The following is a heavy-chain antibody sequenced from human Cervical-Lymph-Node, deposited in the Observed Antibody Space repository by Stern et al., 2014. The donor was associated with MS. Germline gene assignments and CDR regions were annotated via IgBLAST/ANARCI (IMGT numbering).Heavy chain of an antibody. CDR3: AREGIPGAGGTFDN. CDR1: GGPFSSYT. V-gene: IGHV1-69*01. J-gene: IGHJ4*02. Sequence: QLVQSGAEVKKPGSSVKVSCNVSGGPFSSYTLNWVRQAPGQGLEWMGGIIPIFATTNYPQRFQGKVTITADGSTSTTYLEVSSLTSEDTAVYYCAREGIPGAGGTFDNWGQGTLVIVSS. CDR2: IIPIFATT. D-gene: IGHD1-26*01.